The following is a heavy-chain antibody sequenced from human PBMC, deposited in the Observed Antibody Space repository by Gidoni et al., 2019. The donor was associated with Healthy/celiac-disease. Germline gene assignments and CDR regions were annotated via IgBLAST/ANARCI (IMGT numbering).Heavy chain of an antibody. J-gene: IGHJ5*02. CDR2: ITPSGGST. D-gene: IGHD3-16*01. CDR1: GYTFTSYY. CDR3: ARDRRGRVYWFDP. V-gene: IGHV1-46*01. Sequence: QVQLVQSGAEVTKPGASVKVSCKSSGYTFTSYYMHWLRPAPGQGLEWMGIITPSGGSTSYAQKFQGRVTMTRDTSTSTVYMELSSLRSEATAVYYCARDRRGRVYWFDPWGQGTLVTVSS.